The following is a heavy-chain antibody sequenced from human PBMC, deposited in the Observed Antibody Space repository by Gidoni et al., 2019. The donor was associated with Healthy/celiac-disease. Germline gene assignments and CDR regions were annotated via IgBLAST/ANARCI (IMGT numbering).Heavy chain of an antibody. CDR3: ARADSITVTTGGGYYFDY. CDR1: GGSFSGYY. J-gene: IGHJ4*02. CDR2: INHSGST. Sequence: QVQLQQWGAGLLKPSETLSLTCAVYGGSFSGYYWSWIRQPPGKGLEWIGEINHSGSTNYNPSLKSRVTISVDTSKNQFSLKLSSVTAADTAVYYGARADSITVTTGGGYYFDYWGQGTLVTVSS. D-gene: IGHD4-17*01. V-gene: IGHV4-34*01.